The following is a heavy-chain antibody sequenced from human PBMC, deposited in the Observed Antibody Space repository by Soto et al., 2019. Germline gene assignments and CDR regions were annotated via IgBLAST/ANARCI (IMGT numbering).Heavy chain of an antibody. CDR3: ARYGGAGAPPDY. CDR1: GFTFSSYG. J-gene: IGHJ4*02. D-gene: IGHD3-16*01. Sequence: QVQLVESGGGVVQPGRSLRLSCAASGFTFSSYGMHWVRQAPGKGLEWVAVIWYDGSNKYYADSVKGRFTISRDNSKNTLYLQMNSLRAEDTAVYYCARYGGAGAPPDYWGQGTLVTVSS. V-gene: IGHV3-33*01. CDR2: IWYDGSNK.